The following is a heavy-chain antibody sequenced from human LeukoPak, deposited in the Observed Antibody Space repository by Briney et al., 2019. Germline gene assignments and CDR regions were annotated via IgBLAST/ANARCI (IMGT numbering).Heavy chain of an antibody. J-gene: IGHJ5*02. Sequence: SETLSLTCTVSGGSISSYYWSWIRQPAGKGLEWIGRIYTSGSTNYHPSLKSRVTISVDKSKNQFSLKLSSVTAADTAVYYCAREGDYDFWSGPWDWFDPWGQGTLVTVSS. V-gene: IGHV4-4*07. CDR3: AREGDYDFWSGPWDWFDP. CDR1: GGSISSYY. D-gene: IGHD3-3*01. CDR2: IYTSGST.